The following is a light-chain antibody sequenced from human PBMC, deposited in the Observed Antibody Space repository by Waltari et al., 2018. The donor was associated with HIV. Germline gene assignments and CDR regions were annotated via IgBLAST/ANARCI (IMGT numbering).Light chain of an antibody. J-gene: IGLJ2*01. CDR1: SSDVGGYNY. Sequence: QSALTQPASVSGSPGQSITISCTGTSSDVGGYNYVSWYQQHPGKAPKPMIYEVSKRPSGVSNRFSGSKSGNTASLTISGLQAEDEADYYCSSYTSSSVVFGGGTKLTVL. CDR2: EVS. V-gene: IGLV2-14*01. CDR3: SSYTSSSVV.